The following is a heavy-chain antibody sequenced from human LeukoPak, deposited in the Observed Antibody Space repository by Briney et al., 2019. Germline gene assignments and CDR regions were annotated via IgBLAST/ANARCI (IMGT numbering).Heavy chain of an antibody. J-gene: IGHJ6*02. CDR3: ARDIVLVPAAHYGMDV. CDR2: INPSGGST. D-gene: IGHD2-2*01. CDR1: GYTFTGYY. Sequence: ASVKVSCKASGYTFTGYYMHWVRQAPGQGLEWMGIINPSGGSTSYAQKFRGRVTMTRDTSTSTAYMELTSLRSEDTAVYYCARDIVLVPAAHYGMDVWGQGTTVTVSS. V-gene: IGHV1-46*01.